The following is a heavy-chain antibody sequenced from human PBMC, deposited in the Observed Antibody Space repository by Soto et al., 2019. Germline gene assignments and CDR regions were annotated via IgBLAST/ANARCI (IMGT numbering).Heavy chain of an antibody. CDR1: GFSLSTSGVG. D-gene: IGHD1-20*01. CDR2: IYWDDDK. CDR3: AHTMYNWGSGYFDY. V-gene: IGHV2-5*02. Sequence: QITLKESGPTLVKPTQTLTMTCTFSGFSLSTSGVGVAWIRQPPGKALEWLALIYWDDDKRYSPSLKSRLTITKDTSKTQVVFTMTNMDPVDTATYCCAHTMYNWGSGYFDYWGQGTLVTVSS. J-gene: IGHJ4*02.